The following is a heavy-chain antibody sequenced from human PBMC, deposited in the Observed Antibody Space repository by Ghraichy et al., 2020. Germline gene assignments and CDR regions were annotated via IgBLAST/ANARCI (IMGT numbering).Heavy chain of an antibody. CDR2: TYHDGTT. CDR1: GDVIGAGGYS. CDR3: ARGAHDYAFDF. V-gene: IGHV4-30-2*06. J-gene: IGHJ4*02. D-gene: IGHD4-17*01. Sequence: SQTLSLTRAVSGDVIGAGGYSWSWIRQSPGKGLEWVGYTYHDGTTHLNPSLKNRVTILVDKSKNQFSLNLSSLTAADTAVYYCARGAHDYAFDFWGQGALVTVSS.